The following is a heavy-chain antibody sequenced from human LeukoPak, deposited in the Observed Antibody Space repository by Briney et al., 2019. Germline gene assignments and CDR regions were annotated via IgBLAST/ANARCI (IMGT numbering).Heavy chain of an antibody. CDR3: ARQVWRAPIAGLRYCSSTSCYRRAGYMDV. CDR2: IHHSGST. V-gene: IGHV4-34*01. D-gene: IGHD2-2*02. Sequence: TSQTLSLTCAVYGPSFSVYYWSCIRHPPGKGLEWIGEIHHSGSTNFNPSLQSRVTISVDTSKNQFWLKLSSVTDADTAVYYCARQVWRAPIAGLRYCSSTSCYRRAGYMDVWGKGTTVTISS. J-gene: IGHJ6*03. CDR1: GPSFSVYY.